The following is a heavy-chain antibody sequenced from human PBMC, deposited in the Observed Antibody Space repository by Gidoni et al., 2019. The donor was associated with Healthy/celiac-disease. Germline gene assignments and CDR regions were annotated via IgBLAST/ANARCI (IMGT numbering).Heavy chain of an antibody. J-gene: IGHJ4*02. D-gene: IGHD3-22*01. CDR3: AREGLLLRGFDY. V-gene: IGHV3-30*04. Sequence: QVQLVESGGGVVQPGRSLRLSCAASGFTFSSYAMHWVRQAPGKGLAWVAVISYDGSNKYYADSVKGRFTSSRDNSKKTLYLQMNSLRAEDTAVYYCAREGLLLRGFDYWGQGTLVTVSS. CDR2: ISYDGSNK. CDR1: GFTFSSYA.